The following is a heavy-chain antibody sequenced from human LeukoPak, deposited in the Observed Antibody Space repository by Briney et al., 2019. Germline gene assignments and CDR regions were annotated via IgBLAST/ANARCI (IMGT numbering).Heavy chain of an antibody. V-gene: IGHV1-2*02. CDR2: INPNSGGT. Sequence: ASVKVSCKASGYAFTDFYIHWVRQAPGQGLEWMGWINPNSGGTTYAQKFQGRVTMTTDTSISTAYLELNGLRSDDTAVYYCARDLDYGSGSFSNWGQGAIVTVSS. J-gene: IGHJ4*02. CDR3: ARDLDYGSGSFSN. CDR1: GYAFTDFY. D-gene: IGHD3-10*01.